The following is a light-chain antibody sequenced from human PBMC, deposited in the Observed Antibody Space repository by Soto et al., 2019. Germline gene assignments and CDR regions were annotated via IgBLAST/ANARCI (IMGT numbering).Light chain of an antibody. J-gene: IGLJ2*01. V-gene: IGLV1-44*01. Sequence: QSVLTQPPSASGTLGQRVTISCSGSRSNIGGNFVNWYQQFPGSAPKLLIYNDDQRPSGVPDRFSASKSGTSASLAISGLQSEDEADYYCATWDDSLNVLFGGGTKVTVL. CDR3: ATWDDSLNVL. CDR2: NDD. CDR1: RSNIGGNF.